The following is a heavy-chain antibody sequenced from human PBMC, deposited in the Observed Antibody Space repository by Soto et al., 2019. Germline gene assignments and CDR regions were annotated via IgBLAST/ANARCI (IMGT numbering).Heavy chain of an antibody. CDR3: ARDDYKDGVNNWFDP. V-gene: IGHV4-4*07. J-gene: IGHJ5*02. Sequence: SETLSLTCTVSGGSITNYYWSWIRQPAGKGLEWIGRIYTKERTNYNLSFRNRVTMSVDTSKNQFSLKLDAVTAADTAVYYCARDDYKDGVNNWFDPWGQGTLVTVSS. D-gene: IGHD3-16*01. CDR2: IYTKERT. CDR1: GGSITNYY.